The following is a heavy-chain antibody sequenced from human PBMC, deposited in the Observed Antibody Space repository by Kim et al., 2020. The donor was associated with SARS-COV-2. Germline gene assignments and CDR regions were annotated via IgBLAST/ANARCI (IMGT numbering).Heavy chain of an antibody. CDR2: MSLDGSEK. CDR3: AREEAHNS. Sequence: GGSLRLSCAASGFTFSSYGMSWVRQAPGKGLERVAIMSLDGSEKYYVDSVKGRFTISRDNAKNTVYLQMNSLRAEDTAVYYCAREEAHNSWD. CDR1: GFTFSSYG. V-gene: IGHV3-7*01. J-gene: IGHJ5*01.